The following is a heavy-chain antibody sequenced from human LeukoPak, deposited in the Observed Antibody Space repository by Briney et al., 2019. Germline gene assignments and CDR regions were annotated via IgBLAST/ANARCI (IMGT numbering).Heavy chain of an antibody. CDR1: GFTFDDYG. J-gene: IGHJ1*01. CDR2: INWNGGST. V-gene: IGHV3-20*04. D-gene: IGHD2-15*01. CDR3: ARDCSGGSCYSGDFQH. Sequence: PGGSLRLSCAASGFTFDDYGMSWVRQAPGKGLEWVSGINWNGGSTGYADSVKGRFTISRDNAKNSLYLQMNSLGAEDTALYYCARDCSGGSCYSGDFQHWGQGTLVTVSS.